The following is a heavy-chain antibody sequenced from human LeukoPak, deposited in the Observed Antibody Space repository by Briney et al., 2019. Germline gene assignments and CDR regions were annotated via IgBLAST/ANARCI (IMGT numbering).Heavy chain of an antibody. J-gene: IGHJ5*01. Sequence: GGSLRLSCAASGFTFSSYAMSWVRQAPGKGLEWVSAVSGSGGSTYYADSVKGRFTISRDNSKNTLYLQMNSLSAEDTAIYVCAKWILPAAPPYSRGQGKLVTVSS. CDR3: AKWILPAAPPYS. D-gene: IGHD2-2*01. V-gene: IGHV3-23*01. CDR2: VSGSGGST. CDR1: GFTFSSYA.